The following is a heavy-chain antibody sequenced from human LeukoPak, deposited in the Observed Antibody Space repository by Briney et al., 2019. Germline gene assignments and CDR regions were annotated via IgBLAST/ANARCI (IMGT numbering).Heavy chain of an antibody. CDR2: ISGGGDNT. CDR3: AKFEGALLGNYYMDV. CDR1: GFPFSDFA. V-gene: IGHV3-23*01. J-gene: IGHJ6*03. Sequence: GGPLSLSCAVSGFPFSDFAMSWVRQAPGKGLEWVSTISGGGDNTYFADSVKGRFTISRDNSKNALFLQMVSLRAEDTAVYYCAKFEGALLGNYYMDVWGKGTTVTVSS.